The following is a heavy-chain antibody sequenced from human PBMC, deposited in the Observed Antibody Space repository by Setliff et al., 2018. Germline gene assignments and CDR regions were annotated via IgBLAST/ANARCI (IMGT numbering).Heavy chain of an antibody. Sequence: SETLSLSCAASGFTFSGYYMQWVRQPPGKGLEWIGYIYSSGRTYYNPSLKSRVSISVDTSKNQFSLKLSSVTAADTAVYYCARESRYYYDNLGTLDYWGQGTLVTVSS. J-gene: IGHJ4*02. CDR2: IYSSGRT. V-gene: IGHV4-4*09. CDR3: ARESRYYYDNLGTLDY. D-gene: IGHD3-22*01. CDR1: GFTFSGYY.